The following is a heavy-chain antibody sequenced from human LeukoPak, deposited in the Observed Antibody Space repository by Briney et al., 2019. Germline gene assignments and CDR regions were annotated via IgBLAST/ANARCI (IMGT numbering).Heavy chain of an antibody. CDR1: GFSFSDYY. CDR3: ARDHVGWFDP. D-gene: IGHD1-26*01. V-gene: IGHV3-11*04. J-gene: IGHJ5*02. CDR2: ISTSGGTI. Sequence: PGGSLRLSCAASGFSFSDYYMSWIRQSPGKGLEWVSYISTSGGTIYYADSGKGRFTISRDNAKSSLYLQMNSLRAEDTAVYYCARDHVGWFDPWGQGILVTVSS.